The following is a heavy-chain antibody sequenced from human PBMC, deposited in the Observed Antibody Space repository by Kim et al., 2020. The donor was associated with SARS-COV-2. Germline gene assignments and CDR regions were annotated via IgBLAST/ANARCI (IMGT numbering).Heavy chain of an antibody. Sequence: NPELKERDNISVDMSKNQFSLKLSSVTAADTAVYYCARRAYGDYWYFDLWGRGTLVTVSS. CDR3: ARRAYGDYWYFDL. V-gene: IGHV4-59*01. J-gene: IGHJ2*01. D-gene: IGHD4-17*01.